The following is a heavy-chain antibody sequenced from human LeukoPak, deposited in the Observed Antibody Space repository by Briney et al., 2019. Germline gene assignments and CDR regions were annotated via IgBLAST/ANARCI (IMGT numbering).Heavy chain of an antibody. J-gene: IGHJ4*02. Sequence: PGGSLRLSRAASGFTFSSYSMNWVRQAPGKGLEWVSSISSSSSYIYYADSVKGRFTISRDNAKNSLYPQMNSLRAEDTAVYYCASSYCGGDCYSAYYFDYWGQGTLVTVSS. CDR3: ASSYCGGDCYSAYYFDY. CDR1: GFTFSSYS. V-gene: IGHV3-21*01. CDR2: ISSSSSYI. D-gene: IGHD2-21*02.